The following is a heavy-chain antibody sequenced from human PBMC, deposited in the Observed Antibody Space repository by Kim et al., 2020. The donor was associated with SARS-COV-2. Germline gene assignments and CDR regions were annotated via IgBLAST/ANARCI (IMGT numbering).Heavy chain of an antibody. CDR2: ISGSGDST. V-gene: IGHV3-23*01. J-gene: IGHJ4*02. CDR1: GFTLNNYA. Sequence: GGSLRLSCAASGFTLNNYAMSWVRQAPGKGLEWVSTISGSGDSTDYADSVKGRFTISRDSSKITLYLQMSSLRAEDTAVYYCAKVAGYTYGYPFDYWGQG. D-gene: IGHD5-18*01. CDR3: AKVAGYTYGYPFDY.